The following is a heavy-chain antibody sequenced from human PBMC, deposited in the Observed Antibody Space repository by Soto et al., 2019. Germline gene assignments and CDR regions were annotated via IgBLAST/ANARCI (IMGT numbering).Heavy chain of an antibody. CDR1: SGSISGYY. CDR2: IYYSGSS. Sequence: PSETLSLTCPVSSGSISGYYCSWIRQPPGKGLQWIGYIYYSGSSNYNPSLKSRVTISVDTSKNQFSLTVRSVTAADTALYYCARSSTPYYVDSWGPGSLVTVSS. CDR3: ARSSTPYYVDS. J-gene: IGHJ4*02. D-gene: IGHD3-10*01. V-gene: IGHV4-59*12.